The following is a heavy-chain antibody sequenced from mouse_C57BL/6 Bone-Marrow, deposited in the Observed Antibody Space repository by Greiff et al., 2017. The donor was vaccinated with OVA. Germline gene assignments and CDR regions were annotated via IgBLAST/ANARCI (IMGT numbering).Heavy chain of an antibody. CDR3: ARGFRSTMINWYFDV. V-gene: IGHV1-61*01. D-gene: IGHD2-4*01. J-gene: IGHJ1*03. Sequence: QVQLKQPGAELVRPGSSVKLSCKASGYTFTSYWMDWVKQRPGQGLEWIGNIYPSDSETHYNQKFKDKATLTVDKSSSTAYMQLSSLTSEDSAVYYCARGFRSTMINWYFDVWGTGATVTVSS. CDR1: GYTFTSYW. CDR2: IYPSDSET.